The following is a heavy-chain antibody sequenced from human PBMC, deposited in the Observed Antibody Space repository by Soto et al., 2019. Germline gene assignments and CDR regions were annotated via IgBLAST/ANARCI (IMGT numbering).Heavy chain of an antibody. Sequence: QVQLVQSGAEVKKPGSSVKVSCKASGGTFSSYAISWVRQAPGQGLEWMGGIIPIFGTANYAQKFQGRVTITADESTSTAYMELSSLRSEDTAVYYCARRGVNIQPGYSSRRRWSTKYYFDYWGQGTLVTVSS. V-gene: IGHV1-69*12. CDR3: ARRGVNIQPGYSSRRRWSTKYYFDY. D-gene: IGHD6-13*01. CDR1: GGTFSSYA. J-gene: IGHJ4*02. CDR2: IIPIFGTA.